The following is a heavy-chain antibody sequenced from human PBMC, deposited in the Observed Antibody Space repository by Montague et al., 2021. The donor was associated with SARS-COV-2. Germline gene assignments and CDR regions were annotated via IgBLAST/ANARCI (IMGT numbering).Heavy chain of an antibody. Sequence: SETLSLTCTVTGGPISGSSDYRGWIRQSPGKGLEWIASVDYSGNTYYSPSLKSRLTISVDTSKNQFSLKLNSVTAADTALYYCARREYSYGWGDWGQGTLVTVSP. D-gene: IGHD5-18*01. CDR3: ARREYSYGWGD. V-gene: IGHV4-39*01. CDR1: GGPISGSSDY. CDR2: VDYSGNT. J-gene: IGHJ4*02.